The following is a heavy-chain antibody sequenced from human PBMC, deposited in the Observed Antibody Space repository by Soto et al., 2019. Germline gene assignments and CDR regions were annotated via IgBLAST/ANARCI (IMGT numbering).Heavy chain of an antibody. V-gene: IGHV4-4*02. CDR3: ARAGRGYGGGGRCYAGLHGMDV. D-gene: IGHD2-15*01. CDR1: GGSISSSNW. CDR2: IYHSGST. Sequence: QVQLQESGPGLVKPSGTLSLTCAVSGGSISSSNWWSWVRQPPGKGLEWIGEIYHSGSTNYNPSRKGRVTHSVNESKNQCTLKLSFVTAADTAVYYCARAGRGYGGGGRCYAGLHGMDVWGQGTTVTVSS. J-gene: IGHJ6*02.